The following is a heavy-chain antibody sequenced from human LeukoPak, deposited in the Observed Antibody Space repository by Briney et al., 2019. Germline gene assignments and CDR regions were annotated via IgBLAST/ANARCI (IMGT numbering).Heavy chain of an antibody. CDR3: ARVEEGYGSGRRGNFYYYYMDV. CDR1: GGSISNYY. CDR2: IYSSGNT. Sequence: SETLSLTCTVSGGSISNYYWNWIRQPAGKGLEWIGRIYSSGNTNYNPSLKSRVTMSVDTSKSQFSLRLSSVTAADTAFYYCARVEEGYGSGRRGNFYYYYMDVWGKGTTVTISS. J-gene: IGHJ6*03. V-gene: IGHV4-4*07. D-gene: IGHD3-10*01.